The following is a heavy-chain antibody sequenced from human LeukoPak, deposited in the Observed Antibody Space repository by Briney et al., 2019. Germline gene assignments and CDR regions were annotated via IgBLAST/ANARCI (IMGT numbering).Heavy chain of an antibody. CDR3: ARSSGASSPIDY. J-gene: IGHJ4*02. V-gene: IGHV3-49*04. CDR1: GVTFGDYA. D-gene: IGHD6-19*01. Sequence: PGGSLRLSCITSGVTFGDYAMSWVRQAPGKGLEWVGFIRSKTYGGTTDYAASVKGRFTISRADSKSIAYLQMNSLKTEDTAVYYCARSSGASSPIDYWGQGTLVTVSS. CDR2: IRSKTYGGTT.